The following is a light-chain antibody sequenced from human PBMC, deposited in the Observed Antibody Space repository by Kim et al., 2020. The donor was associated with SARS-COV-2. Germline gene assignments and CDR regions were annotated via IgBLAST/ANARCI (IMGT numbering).Light chain of an antibody. CDR3: QHNT. CDR1: ESISDN. V-gene: IGKV3-15*01. Sequence: SPSILSVSAGERVPLSCRASESISDNLAWYQQKPGQAPRLLIYGASIRATGVPARFSGSGSGTDYTLTISSLQSEDFAVYYCQHNTFGGGTKLEI. J-gene: IGKJ4*01. CDR2: GAS.